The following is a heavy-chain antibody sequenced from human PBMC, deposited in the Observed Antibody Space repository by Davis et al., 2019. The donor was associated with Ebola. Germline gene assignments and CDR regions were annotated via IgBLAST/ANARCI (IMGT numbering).Heavy chain of an antibody. CDR1: GGSISSSSYY. CDR2: IYYSGST. CDR3: ASSSSGWYGDYFDY. D-gene: IGHD6-19*01. Sequence: MPGGSLRLSCTVSGGSISSSSYYWGWIRQPPGKGLEWIGSIYYSGSTYYSPSLKSRVTISVDTSKNQFSLKLSSVTAADTAVYYCASSSSGWYGDYFDYWGQGTLVTVSS. J-gene: IGHJ4*02. V-gene: IGHV4-39*01.